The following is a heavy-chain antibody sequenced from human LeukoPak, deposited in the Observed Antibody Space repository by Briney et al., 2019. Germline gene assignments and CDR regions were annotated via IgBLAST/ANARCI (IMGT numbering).Heavy chain of an antibody. CDR3: ARDQSDILTPYYYDY. CDR2: ISSSSYI. Sequence: PGGSLRLSCAASGFTFSSYAMSWVRQAPGKGLEWVSSISSSSYIYYADSVKGRFTISRDNAKNSLYLQLNSLRAEDTAVYYCARDQSDILTPYYYDYWGQGTLVTVSS. D-gene: IGHD3-9*01. V-gene: IGHV3-21*01. J-gene: IGHJ4*02. CDR1: GFTFSSYA.